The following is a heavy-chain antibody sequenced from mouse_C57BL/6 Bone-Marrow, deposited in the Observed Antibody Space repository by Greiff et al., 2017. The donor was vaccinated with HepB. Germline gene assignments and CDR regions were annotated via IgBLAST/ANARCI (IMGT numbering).Heavy chain of an antibody. Sequence: QVQLQQPGAELVKPGASVKVSCKATGYTFTSYCMHWVKQMLGQGMEWIGRSHPSDSDTNYNQKFKGKATLTVDKSSSTAYLQLSSLTSEDSAVYYCAIETPYSYFDYWGQGTTLTVSS. D-gene: IGHD2-10*01. CDR3: AIETPYSYFDY. J-gene: IGHJ2*01. V-gene: IGHV1-74*01. CDR2: SHPSDSDT. CDR1: GYTFTSYC.